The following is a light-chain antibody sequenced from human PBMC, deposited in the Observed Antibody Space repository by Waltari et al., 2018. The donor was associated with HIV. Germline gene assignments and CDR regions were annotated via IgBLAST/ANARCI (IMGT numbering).Light chain of an antibody. CDR1: QSIGTY. V-gene: IGKV1-39*01. CDR2: GAS. Sequence: DIQMTQSPSSLSASVVDRVTITCRTSQSIGTYLIWYQQKLGKAPKLLIYGASSLHTGVPSRFSGSGSGTDFTLTISSLQPEDFATYYCQQSYSAPLTFGPGTKVDVK. J-gene: IGKJ3*01. CDR3: QQSYSAPLT.